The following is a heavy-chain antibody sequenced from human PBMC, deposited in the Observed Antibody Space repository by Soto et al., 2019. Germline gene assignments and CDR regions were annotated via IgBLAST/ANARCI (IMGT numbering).Heavy chain of an antibody. Sequence: GGSLRLSCAASGVTFSSYAMSWVRQAPGKGLEWVSAISGSGGSTYYADSVKGRFTISRDNSKNTLYLQMNSLRAEDTAVYYCAKVPSGYYYGSGSYYHDAFDIWGQGTMVTVSS. J-gene: IGHJ3*02. CDR2: ISGSGGST. V-gene: IGHV3-23*01. D-gene: IGHD3-10*01. CDR1: GVTFSSYA. CDR3: AKVPSGYYYGSGSYYHDAFDI.